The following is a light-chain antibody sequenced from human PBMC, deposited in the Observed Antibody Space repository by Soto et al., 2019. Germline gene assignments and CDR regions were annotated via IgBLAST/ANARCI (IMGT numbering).Light chain of an antibody. CDR2: GNS. J-gene: IGLJ1*01. V-gene: IGLV1-40*01. CDR1: SSNIGAGYD. CDR3: QSYDSRLSGYV. Sequence: QSVLTQPPSVSGAPGQRVTVSCTGSSSNIGAGYDVHWYQQFPGTAPRLLIYGNSNRPSGVPDRFSGSKSGTSASLAITGLQAEDEADYYCQSYDSRLSGYVFATGTKVTVL.